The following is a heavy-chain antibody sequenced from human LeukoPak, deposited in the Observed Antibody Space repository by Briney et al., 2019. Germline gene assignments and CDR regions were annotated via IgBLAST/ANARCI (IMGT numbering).Heavy chain of an antibody. V-gene: IGHV4-34*01. D-gene: IGHD6-19*01. Sequence: PSETLSLTCAVYGGSFSGYYWSWIRQPPRKGREWIGEINHSGSTNSNPSLNSRVTISVDTSKNQFSLKLSSVTAADTAVYYCARRDSSGWYGGNRSGLFDNCGQGTLVTVSS. J-gene: IGHJ4*02. CDR3: ARRDSSGWYGGNRSGLFDN. CDR1: GGSFSGYY. CDR2: INHSGST.